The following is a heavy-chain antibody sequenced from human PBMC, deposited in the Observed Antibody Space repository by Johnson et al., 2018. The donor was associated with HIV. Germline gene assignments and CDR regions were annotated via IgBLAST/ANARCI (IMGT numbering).Heavy chain of an antibody. CDR3: ARGSGVLTGGDSDAFDI. D-gene: IGHD4-17*01. CDR1: RFTFSTYG. V-gene: IGHV3-30*03. Sequence: QVQLVESGGGVVQPGRSLRLSCAASRFTFSTYGMHWVRQAPGKGLEWVAVISYDGNNKYYADSVKARFTISRDNSKNTLYLKMNSLRAEDTAVYYCARGSGVLTGGDSDAFDIWGQGTMVTVSS. CDR2: ISYDGNNK. J-gene: IGHJ3*02.